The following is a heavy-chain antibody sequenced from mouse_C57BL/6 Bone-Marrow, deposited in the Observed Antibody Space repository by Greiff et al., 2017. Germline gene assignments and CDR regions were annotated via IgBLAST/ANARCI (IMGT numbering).Heavy chain of an antibody. J-gene: IGHJ1*03. V-gene: IGHV1-63*01. CDR2: IYPGGGYP. Sequence: QVQLKESGAELVRPGTSVKMSCKASGYTFTNYWIGWAKQRPGHGLEWIGDIYPGGGYPNYNEKFKGKATLTADKSSSTAYMQFSSLTSEDSAIYYCARKRSYWYFDVWGTGTTVTVSS. CDR1: GYTFTNYW. CDR3: ARKRSYWYFDV.